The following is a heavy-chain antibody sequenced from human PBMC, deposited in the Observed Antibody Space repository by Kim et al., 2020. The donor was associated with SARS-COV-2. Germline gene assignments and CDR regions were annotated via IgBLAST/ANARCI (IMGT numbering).Heavy chain of an antibody. CDR3: TRLRWLTTGVNRRPLDY. V-gene: IGHV3-23*01. Sequence: GGSLRLSCATSGFTFSSYAMSWVRQAPGKGLEWVSGISGSGATTNYADSVKGRFTISRDNSEKTVYLQMNSLRVDDTAIYFCTRLRWLTTGVNRRPLDY. CDR2: ISGSGATT. J-gene: IGHJ4*01. D-gene: IGHD2-21*01. CDR1: GFTFSSYA.